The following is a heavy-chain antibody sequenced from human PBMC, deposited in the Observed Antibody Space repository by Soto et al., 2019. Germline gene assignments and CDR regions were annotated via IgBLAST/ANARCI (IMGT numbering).Heavy chain of an antibody. Sequence: QVELQESGPGLVKPSGTLSLTCAVSGASVSSTYWWSWVRQPPGKGPEWIGEINHRGSANYNPSLKTRVTLSLDISTSQVSLRLTSVTAADTAVYFCARYNAASGTYYFDYWGRGALVTVSS. CDR3: ARYNAASGTYYFDY. J-gene: IGHJ4*02. CDR1: GASVSSTYW. V-gene: IGHV4-4*02. CDR2: INHRGSA. D-gene: IGHD6-13*01.